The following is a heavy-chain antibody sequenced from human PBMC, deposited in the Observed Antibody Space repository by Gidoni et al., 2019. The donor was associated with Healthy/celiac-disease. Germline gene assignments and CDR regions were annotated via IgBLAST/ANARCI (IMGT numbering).Heavy chain of an antibody. D-gene: IGHD3-16*02. V-gene: IGHV3-23*04. Sequence: EVQLVESGGGLVQPGGSLRLSCAASGFPFTRYAMSGVRQGPGKGLEWVSAISGSGGSTYYADSVKGRFTISRDNSKNTLYLQMNSLRAEDTAVYYCAKPTGARQGLSQGSTFDYWGQGTLVTVSS. CDR3: AKPTGARQGLSQGSTFDY. CDR1: GFPFTRYA. CDR2: ISGSGGST. J-gene: IGHJ4*02.